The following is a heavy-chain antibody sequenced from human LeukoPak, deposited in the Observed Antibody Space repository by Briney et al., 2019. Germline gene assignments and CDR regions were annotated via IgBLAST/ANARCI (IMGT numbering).Heavy chain of an antibody. Sequence: GGSLRLSCAASGFTFSSYSMNWVRQAPGKGLEWVSFISSSSSYIYYADSVKGRFTISRDNAKNSLYLQMNSLRAEDTAVYYCARDVLHGAFDIWGQGTMVTVSS. CDR2: ISSSSSYI. J-gene: IGHJ3*02. CDR3: ARDVLHGAFDI. CDR1: GFTFSSYS. V-gene: IGHV3-21*01. D-gene: IGHD3-10*02.